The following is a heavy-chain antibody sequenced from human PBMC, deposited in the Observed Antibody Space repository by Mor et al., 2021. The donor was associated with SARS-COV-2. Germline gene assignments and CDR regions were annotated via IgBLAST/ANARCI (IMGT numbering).Heavy chain of an antibody. Sequence: GSTYYNPSLKSRVTISVDTSKNQFSLKLSSVTAADTAVYYCARAGAGIAARPAGDYWGQGTLVTVSS. D-gene: IGHD6-6*01. CDR3: ARAGAGIAARPAGDY. CDR2: GST. V-gene: IGHV4-31*02. J-gene: IGHJ4*02.